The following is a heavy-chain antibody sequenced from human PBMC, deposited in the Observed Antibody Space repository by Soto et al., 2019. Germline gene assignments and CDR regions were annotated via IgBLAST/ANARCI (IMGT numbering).Heavy chain of an antibody. CDR3: AREADFASSGYVLDY. V-gene: IGHV3-21*01. Sequence: GGSLRLSCAASGFTFSGFSMNWVRQAPGKGLEWASSVTSSPSSMFYADSVKGRFTISRDDAKDSLFLQMNSLRADDTAVYYCAREADFASSGYVLDYWGLGTLVTVSS. CDR1: GFTFSGFS. D-gene: IGHD3-22*01. CDR2: VTSSPSSM. J-gene: IGHJ4*02.